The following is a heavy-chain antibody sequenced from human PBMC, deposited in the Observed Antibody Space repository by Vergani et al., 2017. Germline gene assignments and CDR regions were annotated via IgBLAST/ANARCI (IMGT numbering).Heavy chain of an antibody. CDR1: GGSVSSANYY. D-gene: IGHD6-13*01. CDR3: ARGGSSTWYYN. V-gene: IGHV4-61*10. J-gene: IGHJ4*02. CDR2: ISYSGST. Sequence: QVQLQESGPGLVKPSETLSLTCTVSGGSVSSANYYWSWIRQPAGKGLEWIGYISYSGSTNYNPSLNSRVTISVDTSNNQFSLKLSSMTAADTAVYYCARGGSSTWYYNWGQGTLVTVSS.